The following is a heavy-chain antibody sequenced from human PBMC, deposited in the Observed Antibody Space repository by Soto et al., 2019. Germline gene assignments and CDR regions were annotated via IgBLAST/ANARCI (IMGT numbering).Heavy chain of an antibody. CDR1: GGTFSSYA. CDR3: ARAPGREQQLALPRDV. CDR2: IIPIFGTA. V-gene: IGHV1-69*13. D-gene: IGHD6-13*01. Sequence: SVKVSFKASGGTFSSYAISWLRQAPGQGLEWMGGIIPIFGTANYAQKFQGRVTITADESTSTAYMELSSLRSEDTAVYYCARAPGREQQLALPRDVWGQGTTVTVSS. J-gene: IGHJ6*02.